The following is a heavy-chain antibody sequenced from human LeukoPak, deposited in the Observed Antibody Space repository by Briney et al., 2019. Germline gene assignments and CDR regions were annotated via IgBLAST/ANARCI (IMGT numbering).Heavy chain of an antibody. V-gene: IGHV3-NL1*01. CDR3: AKGVGAQNWFDP. CDR1: GFAFRDYG. CDR2: INTVGVNT. J-gene: IGHJ5*02. Sequence: PGGSLRLSCAASGFAFRDYGMSWVRQAPGKGLEWVSSINTVGVNTHYADSVKGRFTISRDNSKNTLYLQMNSLRAEDTAVYYCAKGVGAQNWFDPWGQGTLVTVSS. D-gene: IGHD1-26*01.